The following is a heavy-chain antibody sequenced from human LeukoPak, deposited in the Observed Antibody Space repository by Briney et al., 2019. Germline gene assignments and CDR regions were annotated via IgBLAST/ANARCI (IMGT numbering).Heavy chain of an antibody. J-gene: IGHJ3*02. CDR1: GFTFSSYG. CDR2: IWYDGTDK. CDR3: AKDLVGYCSSTSCWAFDI. D-gene: IGHD2-2*01. Sequence: PGGSLRLSCAASGFTFSSYGMHWVRQGPGKGLEWVTFIWYDGTDKNYADSVKGRFTISRDNSKNTLYLQMNSLRAEDTAVYYCAKDLVGYCSSTSCWAFDIWGQGTMVTVSS. V-gene: IGHV3-30*02.